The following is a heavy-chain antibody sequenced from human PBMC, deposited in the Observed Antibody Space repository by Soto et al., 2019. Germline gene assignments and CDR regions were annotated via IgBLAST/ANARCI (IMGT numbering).Heavy chain of an antibody. CDR1: GFTFTNYA. CDR3: AKDTLDGSGTYSFFDF. Sequence: GGSLRLSCAASGFTFTNYAMSWVRQAPGKGLEWVSGISVSGGRAYYADSVKGRFTISRDNSKNTLNLQMDSLRVEDMAIYYCAKDTLDGSGTYSFFDFWGQGTLVTVSS. D-gene: IGHD3-10*01. J-gene: IGHJ4*02. CDR2: ISVSGGRA. V-gene: IGHV3-23*01.